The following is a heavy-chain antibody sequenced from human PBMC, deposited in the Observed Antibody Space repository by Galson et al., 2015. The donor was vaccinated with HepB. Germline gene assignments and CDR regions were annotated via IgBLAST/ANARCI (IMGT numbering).Heavy chain of an antibody. CDR3: ARGYYYDSSGYYRY. CDR1: GFTFSSYA. CDR2: ISYDGSNK. Sequence: SLRLSCAASGFTFSSYAMHWVRQAPGKGLEWVAVISYDGSNKYYADSVKGRFTISRDNSKNTLYLQMNSLRAEDTAVYYCARGYYYDSSGYYRYWGQGTLVTVSS. J-gene: IGHJ4*02. V-gene: IGHV3-30-3*01. D-gene: IGHD3-22*01.